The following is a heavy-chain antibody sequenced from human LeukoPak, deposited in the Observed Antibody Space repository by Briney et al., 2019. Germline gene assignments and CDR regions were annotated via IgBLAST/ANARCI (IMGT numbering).Heavy chain of an antibody. J-gene: IGHJ4*02. CDR1: AYTLSGYY. CDR2: INLKSGVT. CDR3: ARRIAVAGSPVYYFDY. V-gene: IGHV1-2*02. D-gene: IGHD6-19*01. Sequence: ASVKVSYKASAYTLSGYYMHWVRQAPGQGLEWMGWINLKSGVTNYAQKFQGRVTMTWDTSINTTFMELSRLRSDDTAVYYCARRIAVAGSPVYYFDYGGQATMVTVSS.